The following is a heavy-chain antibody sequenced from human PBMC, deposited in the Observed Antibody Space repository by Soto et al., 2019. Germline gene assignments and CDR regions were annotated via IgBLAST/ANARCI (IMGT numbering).Heavy chain of an antibody. Sequence: SETLSLTCTVSGGSISSYYWSWIRQPPGKGLEWIGYIYYSGSTNYNPSLKSRVTISVDTSKNQFSLKLSSVTAADTAVYYCARDSPYPRIFDYWGQGTLVTVSS. CDR3: ARDSPYPRIFDY. V-gene: IGHV4-59*01. CDR1: GGSISSYY. CDR2: IYYSGST. J-gene: IGHJ4*02.